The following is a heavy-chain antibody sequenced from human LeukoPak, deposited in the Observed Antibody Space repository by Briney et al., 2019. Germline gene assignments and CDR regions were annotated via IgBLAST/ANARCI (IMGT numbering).Heavy chain of an antibody. CDR3: ARGAPGY. V-gene: IGHV4-34*01. CDR2: INHSGST. Sequence: SETLSLTCAVYGGSFSGYQWTWIRQPPGKGLEWIGEINHSGSTNYNPSLKSRVAISVDTSKNQFSLKLTSVAAADTAVYYCARGAPGYWGQGTLVTVSS. CDR1: GGSFSGYQ. J-gene: IGHJ4*02.